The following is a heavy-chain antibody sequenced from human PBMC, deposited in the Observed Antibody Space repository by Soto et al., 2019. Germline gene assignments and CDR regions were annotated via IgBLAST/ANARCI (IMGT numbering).Heavy chain of an antibody. J-gene: IGHJ3*02. CDR2: ISAYNGNT. D-gene: IGHD2-2*02. CDR1: GYTFTSYG. Sequence: QVQLVQSGAEVKKPGASVKVSCKASGYTFTSYGISWVRQAPGQGLEWMGWISAYNGNTNYAQKLQGRVTMTTDTSTSTAYMELRSLRSDDTAVYYCARDKLLGYCSSTSCYTAFDIWGQGTMVTVSS. CDR3: ARDKLLGYCSSTSCYTAFDI. V-gene: IGHV1-18*01.